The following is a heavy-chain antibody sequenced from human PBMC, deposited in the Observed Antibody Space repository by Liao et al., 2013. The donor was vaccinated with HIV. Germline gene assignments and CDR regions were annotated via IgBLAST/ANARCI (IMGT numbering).Heavy chain of an antibody. J-gene: IGHJ2*01. CDR1: NYSVSSGYY. D-gene: IGHD3-3*01. CDR3: ASQTSGYSTFDL. Sequence: QVQLQESGPGQVKPSETLSLTCDVSNYSVSSGYYWGWIRQPPGQAPEWIGTIHHSGSTYYNPSLRSRITLSLDTSRNQFSLSLSSVTAADTAVYHCASQTSGYSTFDLWGRGALVTVSS. V-gene: IGHV4-38-2*01. CDR2: IHHSGST.